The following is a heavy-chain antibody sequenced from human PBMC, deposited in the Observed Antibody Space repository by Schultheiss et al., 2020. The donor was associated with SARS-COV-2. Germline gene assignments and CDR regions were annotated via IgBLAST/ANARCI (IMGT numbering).Heavy chain of an antibody. D-gene: IGHD6-19*01. V-gene: IGHV3-33*01. CDR1: GFSFSNYD. Sequence: GGSLRLSCVGSGFSFSNYDMHWVRQTPGKGLEWVAVIWSDGSHKEYADSVKGRFTISRDNAKNSLSLQMNSLRAEDTAVYYCARDLSMRSAHQWLGYYYYYGLDVWGQGTTVTVSS. J-gene: IGHJ6*02. CDR3: ARDLSMRSAHQWLGYYYYYGLDV. CDR2: IWSDGSHK.